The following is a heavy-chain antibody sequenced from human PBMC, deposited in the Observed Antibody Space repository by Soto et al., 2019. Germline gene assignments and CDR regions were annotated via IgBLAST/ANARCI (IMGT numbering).Heavy chain of an antibody. V-gene: IGHV3-11*06. CDR2: ISSSSSYT. CDR3: ARYSSSYRVDY. CDR1: GFTFSDYY. J-gene: IGHJ4*02. Sequence: QVQLVESGGGLVKPGGSLRLSCAASGFTFSDYYMSWIRQAPGKGLEWVSYISSSSSYTNYADSVKGRFTISRDNAKNSLYLQMNSLRAEDTAVYYCARYSSSYRVDYWGQGTLVTVSS. D-gene: IGHD6-13*01.